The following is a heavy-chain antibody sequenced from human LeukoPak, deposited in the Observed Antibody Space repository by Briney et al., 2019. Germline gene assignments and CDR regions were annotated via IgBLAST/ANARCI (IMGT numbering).Heavy chain of an antibody. CDR1: GFTFSSYG. D-gene: IGHD2-2*01. J-gene: IGHJ5*02. CDR3: AKDPGCSSTSCLSGWFDP. V-gene: IGHV3-33*06. Sequence: PGGSLRLSCAASGFTFSSYGMHWVRQAPGKGLEWVAVIWYDGSNKYYADSVKGRFTISGDNSKNTLYLQMNSLRAEDTAVYYCAKDPGCSSTSCLSGWFDPWGQGTLVTVSS. CDR2: IWYDGSNK.